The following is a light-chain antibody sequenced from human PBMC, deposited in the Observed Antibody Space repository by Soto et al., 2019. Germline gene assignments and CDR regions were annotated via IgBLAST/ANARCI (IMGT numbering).Light chain of an antibody. CDR1: QYINTR. V-gene: IGKV3-11*01. CDR3: QQRSNWPIT. CDR2: QTS. Sequence: EIVLTQSPNTVSSFPGDRVTLSCRASQYINTRLAWYQHRPGQAPRLLIYQTSIRAAGIPARFSGSGSGTDFTLTISRLEPEDFAVYYCQQRSNWPITFGQGRRLEIK. J-gene: IGKJ5*01.